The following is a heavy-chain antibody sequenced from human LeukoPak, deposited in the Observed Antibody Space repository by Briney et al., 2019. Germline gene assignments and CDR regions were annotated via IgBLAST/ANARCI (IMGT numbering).Heavy chain of an antibody. CDR1: GFTFSNYW. CDR3: ARDYCSSGSCYGGGTDY. V-gene: IGHV3-74*01. J-gene: IGHJ4*02. CDR2: ISSDGSST. Sequence: PGGSLRLSCAASGFTFSNYWMHWVRQAPGKGLVWVSRISSDGSSTSYADSVKGRFTISRDNAKNTLYLQMNSLRAEDTAVYYCARDYCSSGSCYGGGTDYWGQGTLVTVSS. D-gene: IGHD2-15*01.